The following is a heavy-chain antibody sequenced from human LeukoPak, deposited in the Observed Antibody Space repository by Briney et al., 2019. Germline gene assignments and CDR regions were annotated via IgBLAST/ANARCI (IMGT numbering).Heavy chain of an antibody. J-gene: IGHJ6*03. V-gene: IGHV3-21*01. CDR2: ISSSSSYI. Sequence: GSLRLSCAASGFTFDDYAMHWVRPAPGKGLEWVSAISSSSSYIYYADSVKGRFTISRDNAKNSLYLQMNSLRAEDTAVYYCARDLYDSSGYYYMDVWGKGTTVTISS. CDR3: ARDLYDSSGYYYMDV. D-gene: IGHD3-22*01. CDR1: GFTFDDYA.